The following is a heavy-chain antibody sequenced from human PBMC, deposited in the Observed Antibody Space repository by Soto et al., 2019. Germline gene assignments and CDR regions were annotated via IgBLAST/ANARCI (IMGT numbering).Heavy chain of an antibody. V-gene: IGHV3-23*01. CDR3: AKEERGAAAVTLLSDEYFDL. CDR2: ISGSGGST. Sequence: EVQLLDSGGGLVQPGGSLRLSCAASGFTFSRCAMSWVLQAPGKGLEWVSVISGSGGSTYYADSVKGRFTISRDNSKNTLYLQTNSRRAEDTAVYYCAKEERGAAAVTLLSDEYFDLWGRGTLVTVSS. D-gene: IGHD6-13*01. CDR1: GFTFSRCA. J-gene: IGHJ2*01.